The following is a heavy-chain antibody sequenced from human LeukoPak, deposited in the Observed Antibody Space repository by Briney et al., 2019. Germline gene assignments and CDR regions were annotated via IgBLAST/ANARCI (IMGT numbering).Heavy chain of an antibody. CDR1: GGSISSSSYS. D-gene: IGHD3-10*01. V-gene: IGHV4-39*01. J-gene: IGHJ4*02. Sequence: SGTLSLTCTVSGGSISSSSYSWGWIRQPPGKGLEWIGRIYYSGSTYYNPSLKSRVTISVDTSKNQFSLKLSSVTAADTAVYYCARLEYYYQHRFDYWGQGTLVTVSS. CDR2: IYYSGST. CDR3: ARLEYYYQHRFDY.